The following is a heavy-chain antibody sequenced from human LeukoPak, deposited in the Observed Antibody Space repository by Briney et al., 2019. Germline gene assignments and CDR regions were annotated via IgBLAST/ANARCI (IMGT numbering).Heavy chain of an antibody. CDR1: GFTFSSYA. CDR3: AKGEQGVDY. V-gene: IGHV3-23*01. CDR2: MSGSGGST. J-gene: IGHJ4*02. Sequence: PGGSLRLSCAASGFTFSSYAMNWVRQAPGKGLEWVSAMSGSGGSTHYADSVKGRFTISRDNSKNTLFLQMNSLRAEDTAVYYCAKGEQGVDYWGQGTLVTVSS. D-gene: IGHD1/OR15-1a*01.